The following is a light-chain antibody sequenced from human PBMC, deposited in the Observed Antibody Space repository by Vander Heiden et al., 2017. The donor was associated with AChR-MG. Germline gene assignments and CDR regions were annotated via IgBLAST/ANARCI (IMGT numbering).Light chain of an antibody. J-gene: IGKJ1*01. CDR2: RAS. Sequence: EIVMTQSPDILSVSPGDRATLSCRASQSVSNNVAWYQQKPGQAPRLLIYRASTSATDIPPRFSGSGSETEFTLTISSLQSEDFAAYYCQQYHHWPSFGQGTKVEIK. CDR1: QSVSNN. CDR3: QQYHHWPS. V-gene: IGKV3-15*01.